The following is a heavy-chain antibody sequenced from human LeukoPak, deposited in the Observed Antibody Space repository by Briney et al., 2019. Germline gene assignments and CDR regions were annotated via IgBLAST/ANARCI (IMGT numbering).Heavy chain of an antibody. CDR3: AKDRSWGMNSAEY. D-gene: IGHD7-27*01. Sequence: GGSLRLPCAASGFIFKNFGMYWVRQAPGKGVGWVAFIRYDGSRTYYTDSVKGRFTISRDNSNNTLYLQMNSLRPEDTAVYFCAKDRSWGMNSAEYWGQGTLVTVSS. CDR1: GFIFKNFG. J-gene: IGHJ4*02. CDR2: IRYDGSRT. V-gene: IGHV3-30*02.